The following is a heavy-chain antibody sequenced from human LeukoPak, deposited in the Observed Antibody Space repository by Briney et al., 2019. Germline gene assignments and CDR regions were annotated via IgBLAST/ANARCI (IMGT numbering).Heavy chain of an antibody. V-gene: IGHV4-39*01. Sequence: SETLSLTCTVSGGSISSSSYYWGWIRQPPGKGLEWIGSIYYSGSTNYNPSLKSRVTISVDTSKNQFSLKLSSVTAADTAVYYCARHIPHNYYGSGSYYPYYFDYWGQGTLVTVSS. CDR2: IYYSGST. CDR3: ARHIPHNYYGSGSYYPYYFDY. D-gene: IGHD3-10*01. J-gene: IGHJ4*02. CDR1: GGSISSSSYY.